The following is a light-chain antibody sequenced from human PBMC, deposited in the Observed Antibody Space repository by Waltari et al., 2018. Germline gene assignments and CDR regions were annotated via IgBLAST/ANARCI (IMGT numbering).Light chain of an antibody. CDR3: NSYAGSNSVL. CDR2: DVS. V-gene: IGLV2-8*01. CDR1: SSDVGGYNC. Sequence: QSALTKPPPASGTPGQSVTISCTGTSSDVGGYNCVPWYQPHPGKAPKLMIYDVSKRPSAVPDRFSGSKSGNTAYLTFSGLQAEDEADYYCNSYAGSNSVLFGAGTKLTVL. J-gene: IGLJ2*01.